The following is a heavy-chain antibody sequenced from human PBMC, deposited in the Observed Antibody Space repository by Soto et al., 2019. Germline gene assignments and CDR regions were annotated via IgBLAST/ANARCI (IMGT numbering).Heavy chain of an antibody. CDR3: ASGGIAVAGTGGDY. V-gene: IGHV1-69*01. CDR1: GGTFSSYA. D-gene: IGHD6-19*01. Sequence: QVQLVQSGAEVKKPGSSVKVSCKASGGTFSSYAISWVRQAPGQGLEWMGGIIPIFGTANYAQKFQGRVTITADEPNTTAEMELSSLRTEDTAVYYCASGGIAVAGTGGDYWGQGTLVTVSS. CDR2: IIPIFGTA. J-gene: IGHJ4*02.